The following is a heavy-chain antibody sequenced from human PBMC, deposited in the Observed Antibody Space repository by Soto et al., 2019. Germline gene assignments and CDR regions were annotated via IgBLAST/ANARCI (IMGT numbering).Heavy chain of an antibody. Sequence: GSLRLSCTASGFTFGDYAMSWFRQAPGKGLEWVGFIRSKAYGGTTEYAASVKGRFAISRDDSKSIAYLQMNSLKTEDTAVYYCTRVPRFYDSSGYYLLSDYWGQGALGKVS. V-gene: IGHV3-49*03. J-gene: IGHJ4*02. D-gene: IGHD3-22*01. CDR2: IRSKAYGGTT. CDR3: TRVPRFYDSSGYYLLSDY. CDR1: GFTFGDYA.